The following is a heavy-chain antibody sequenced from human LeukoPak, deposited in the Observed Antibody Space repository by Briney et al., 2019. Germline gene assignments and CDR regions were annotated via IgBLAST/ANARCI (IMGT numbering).Heavy chain of an antibody. CDR3: AKDILSWRGSHDY. CDR2: ISGSGGST. Sequence: PVGSLRLSCAASGFTFSSYAMSWVRQAPGKGLEWVSAISGSGGSTYYADSVKGRFTISRDNSKNTPYLQMNSLRAEDTAVYYCAKDILSWRGSHDYWGQGTLVTVSS. CDR1: GFTFSSYA. J-gene: IGHJ4*02. V-gene: IGHV3-23*01. D-gene: IGHD1-26*01.